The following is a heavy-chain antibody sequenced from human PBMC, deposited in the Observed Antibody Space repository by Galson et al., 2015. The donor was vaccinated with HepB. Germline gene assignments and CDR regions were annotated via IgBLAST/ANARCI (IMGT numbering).Heavy chain of an antibody. CDR1: GFTFSSYW. V-gene: IGHV3-74*01. D-gene: IGHD3-16*01. J-gene: IGHJ4*02. CDR3: ARGLGGDPPGFEY. Sequence: SLRLSCAASGFTFSSYWMSWVRQAPGKGLVWVSRINMDGSSTTYADSVRGRFTISRDNAKNTLYLQMNSLRAEDTAVYYCARGLGGDPPGFEYWGQGTLVAVSS. CDR2: INMDGSST.